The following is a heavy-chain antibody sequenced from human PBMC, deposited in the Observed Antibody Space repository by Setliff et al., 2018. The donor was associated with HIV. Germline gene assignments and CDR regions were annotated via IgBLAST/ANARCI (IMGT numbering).Heavy chain of an antibody. J-gene: IGHJ3*01. D-gene: IGHD1-1*01. CDR2: SSESGSST. CDR1: TFKFTNYD. Sequence: GGSLRLSCATYTFKFTNYDMYWVRQAPGTGLEWVSISSESGSSTLNADSVKGRFTISRDNSRSALYVQMSSLRAEDTAVSFCAKPTSGMYPRSFDLWGQGTMVTVSS. CDR3: AKPTSGMYPRSFDL. V-gene: IGHV3-23*01.